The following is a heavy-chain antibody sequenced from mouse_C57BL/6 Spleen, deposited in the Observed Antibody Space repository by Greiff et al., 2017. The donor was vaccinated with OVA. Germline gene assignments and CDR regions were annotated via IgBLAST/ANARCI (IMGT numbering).Heavy chain of an antibody. V-gene: IGHV1-55*01. D-gene: IGHD4-1*01. J-gene: IGHJ2*01. CDR2: IYPGSGST. CDR3: AREQLGRTFFDY. Sequence: QVQLQQPGAELVKPGASVQMSCKASGYTFTSYWITWVKQRPGQGLEWIGDIYPGSGSTNYNEKFKSKATLTVDTSSSTAYMQLSSLTSEDSAVYYCAREQLGRTFFDYWGQGTTLTVSS. CDR1: GYTFTSYW.